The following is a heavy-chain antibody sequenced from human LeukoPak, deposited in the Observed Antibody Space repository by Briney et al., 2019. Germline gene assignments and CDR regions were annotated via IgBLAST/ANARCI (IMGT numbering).Heavy chain of an antibody. D-gene: IGHD4-23*01. Sequence: PSETLSLTCTVSGVSINTSTYYWGWIRQPPGKGLEWIGSIYYGGITYCNPSLGSRVTISVDTSKNQFSLKLSSVTAADTAMYYCAIMRVGTFDYWGQGTLVTVSS. CDR1: GVSINTSTYY. V-gene: IGHV4-39*01. CDR2: IYYGGIT. CDR3: AIMRVGTFDY. J-gene: IGHJ4*02.